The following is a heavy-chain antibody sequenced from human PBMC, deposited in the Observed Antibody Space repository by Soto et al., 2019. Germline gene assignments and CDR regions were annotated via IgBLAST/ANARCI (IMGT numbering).Heavy chain of an antibody. CDR3: ARVQGPRGIAAGTSYFDY. V-gene: IGHV3-20*04. Sequence: EVQLVESGGGVVRPGVSLSLSCAASGFTFDDFGMSWVRQAQGKGLEWVSGLNWNGGSTGYADSVKGRFTISRDNAKNSLYLQMNSLRAEDTALYYCARVQGPRGIAAGTSYFDYWGQGTLVTVSS. J-gene: IGHJ4*02. CDR1: GFTFDDFG. D-gene: IGHD6-13*01. CDR2: LNWNGGST.